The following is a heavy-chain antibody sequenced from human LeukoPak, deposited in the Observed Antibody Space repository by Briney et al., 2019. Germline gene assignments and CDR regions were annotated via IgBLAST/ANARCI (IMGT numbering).Heavy chain of an antibody. Sequence: PGGSLRLSCAASGFTFSSYSMNWVRQAPGKGLEWVSSISSSSSYIYYADSVKGRFTISRDNAKNSLYLQMNSLRAEDTAVYYCGRIYDSSGYYYPFDYWGQGTLVTVSS. V-gene: IGHV3-21*01. J-gene: IGHJ4*02. D-gene: IGHD3-22*01. CDR3: GRIYDSSGYYYPFDY. CDR2: ISSSSSYI. CDR1: GFTFSSYS.